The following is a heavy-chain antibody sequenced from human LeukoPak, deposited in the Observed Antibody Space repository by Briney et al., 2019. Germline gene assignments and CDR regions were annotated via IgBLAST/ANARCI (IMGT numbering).Heavy chain of an antibody. J-gene: IGHJ4*02. CDR2: INSDGSST. Sequence: GGSLRLSCAASGFTFGSYWMHWVRQAPGKGLVWVSRINSDGSSTSYADSVKGRFTISRDNAKNTLYLPMNSLRAEDTAVYYCATKRGSGSYLIDYWGQGTLVTVSS. V-gene: IGHV3-74*01. CDR3: ATKRGSGSYLIDY. CDR1: GFTFGSYW. D-gene: IGHD3-10*01.